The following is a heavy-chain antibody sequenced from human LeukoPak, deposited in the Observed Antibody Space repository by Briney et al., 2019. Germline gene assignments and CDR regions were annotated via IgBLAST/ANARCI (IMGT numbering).Heavy chain of an antibody. Sequence: PGGSLRLSCAASGFTFSSNAMSWIRQPPGKGLEWIGYIYYSGTTNYNPSLKSRVTISVDTSKNQFSLKLSSVTAADTAVYYCARGVYIAAAQYGYWGQGTLVTVSS. CDR1: GFTFSSNA. CDR2: IYYSGTT. J-gene: IGHJ4*02. V-gene: IGHV4-59*01. CDR3: ARGVYIAAAQYGY. D-gene: IGHD6-13*01.